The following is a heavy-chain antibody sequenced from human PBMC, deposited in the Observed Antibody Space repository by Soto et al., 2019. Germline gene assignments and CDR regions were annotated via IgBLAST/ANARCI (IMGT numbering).Heavy chain of an antibody. CDR1: GFTFSSYS. D-gene: IGHD3-16*02. V-gene: IGHV3-21*01. CDR2: ISSSSSYI. J-gene: IGHJ4*02. Sequence: EVQLVEYGGGLVKPGGSLRLSCAASGFTFSSYSMNWVRQAPGKGLEWVSSISSSSSYIYYADSVKGRFTITRDNAKNSLYLQMNSLRAEDTAVYYCARDFTFGGVIASGEFDYWGQGTLVTVSS. CDR3: ARDFTFGGVIASGEFDY.